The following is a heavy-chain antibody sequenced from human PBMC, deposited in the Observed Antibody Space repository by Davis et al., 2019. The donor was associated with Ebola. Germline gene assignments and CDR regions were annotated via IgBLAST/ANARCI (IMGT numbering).Heavy chain of an antibody. J-gene: IGHJ4*02. CDR3: TKDCDSNLCK. V-gene: IGHV3-30*02. Sequence: PGGSLRLSCVASGFTFNTYGMHWVRQAPGKGLEWVAFIRFDGSSKFYADSVKGRFTISRDNSKNTLYLQMNGLRAEDTAVYYCTKDCDSNLCKWGRGTLVTVSS. D-gene: IGHD3-22*01. CDR1: GFTFNTYG. CDR2: IRFDGSSK.